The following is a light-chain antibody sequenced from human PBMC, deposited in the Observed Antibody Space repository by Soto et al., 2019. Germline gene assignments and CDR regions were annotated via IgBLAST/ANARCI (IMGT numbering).Light chain of an antibody. CDR2: SSE. J-gene: IGLJ7*01. CDR3: ATWDDNLDDWV. V-gene: IGLV1-44*01. Sequence: QSVLTQPPSASGTPGQRVSISCSGTSSNIGDNVVNWYQQVPGTAPKLLIYSSEMRPSGVPDRFFGSRSGSSASLAISGLQSEDEAEYYCATWDDNLDDWVFGGGTQLTVL. CDR1: SSNIGDNV.